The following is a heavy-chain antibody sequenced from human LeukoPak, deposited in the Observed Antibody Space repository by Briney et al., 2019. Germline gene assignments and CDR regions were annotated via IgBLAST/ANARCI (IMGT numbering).Heavy chain of an antibody. D-gene: IGHD1-26*01. CDR2: ISSSSSYI. Sequence: GGSLRLSCAAAGFTFSSYSMNWVRQAPGKGLEWVSSISSSSSYIYYADSVKGRFTISRDNAKNSLYLQMNSLRAEDTAVYYCARVGGSYGMGYWGQGTLVTVSS. CDR1: GFTFSSYS. CDR3: ARVGGSYGMGY. J-gene: IGHJ4*02. V-gene: IGHV3-21*01.